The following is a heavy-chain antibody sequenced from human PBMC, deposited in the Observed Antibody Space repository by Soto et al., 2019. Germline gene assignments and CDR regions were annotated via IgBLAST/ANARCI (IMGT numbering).Heavy chain of an antibody. CDR3: AREICASAGCYSWFDP. D-gene: IGHD2-2*01. J-gene: IGHJ5*02. CDR1: GGTFSAYI. CDR2: INPVFHTT. Sequence: ASVKVSCKASGGTFSAYIITWVRQAPGQGLGWMGGINPVFHTTNYAQRFQGRVTITADESTGTVYMDLTRLRSEDTAVYYCAREICASAGCYSWFDPWGQGTLVTVSS. V-gene: IGHV1-69*13.